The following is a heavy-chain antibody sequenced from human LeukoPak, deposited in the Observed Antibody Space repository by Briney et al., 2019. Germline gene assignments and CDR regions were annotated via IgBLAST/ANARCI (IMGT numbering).Heavy chain of an antibody. V-gene: IGHV3-23*01. Sequence: QSGGSLRLSCAASGFTFSSYAMSWVRQAPGKGLEWVSAISGSGGSTYYADSVKGRFTISRDNSKNTLYLQMNSLRAEDTAVYYCARSHTPSGYDLIVALGEGIIDYWGQGTLVTVSS. CDR1: GFTFSSYA. D-gene: IGHD5-12*01. CDR2: ISGSGGST. J-gene: IGHJ4*02. CDR3: ARSHTPSGYDLIVALGEGIIDY.